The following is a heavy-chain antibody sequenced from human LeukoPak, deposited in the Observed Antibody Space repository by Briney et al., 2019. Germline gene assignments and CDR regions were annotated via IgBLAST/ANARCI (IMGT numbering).Heavy chain of an antibody. J-gene: IGHJ4*02. D-gene: IGHD3-3*01. V-gene: IGHV1-69*05. CDR1: EGTFSSYA. Sequence: SVKVSCKASEGTFSSYAISWVRQAPGQGLEWMGGIIPIFGTANYAQKFQGRVTITTDESTSTAYMELSSLRSEDTAVYYCAGGGYYTGIGDYWGQGTLVTVSS. CDR3: AGGGYYTGIGDY. CDR2: IIPIFGTA.